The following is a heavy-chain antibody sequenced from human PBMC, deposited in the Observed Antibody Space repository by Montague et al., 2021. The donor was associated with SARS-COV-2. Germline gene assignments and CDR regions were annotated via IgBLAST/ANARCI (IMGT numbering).Heavy chain of an antibody. CDR2: ISYDGSNK. CDR3: ARDSVTDGPYGMDV. Sequence: SLRLSCAASGFTFSSYAMHWVRQALGKGLEWVAVISYDGSNKYYADSVKGRFTTSRDNSKNTLYLQMNSLRAEDTAVYYCARDSVTDGPYGMDVWGQGTTVTVSS. V-gene: IGHV3-30*04. D-gene: IGHD2-21*02. CDR1: GFTFSSYA. J-gene: IGHJ6*02.